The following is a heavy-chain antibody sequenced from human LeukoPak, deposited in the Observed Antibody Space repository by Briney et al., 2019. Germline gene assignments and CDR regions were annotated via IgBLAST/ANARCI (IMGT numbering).Heavy chain of an antibody. D-gene: IGHD3-22*01. V-gene: IGHV3-7*01. Sequence: GGSLRLSCEASGFTFGHYWMSWVRQAPGRGLEWVANLKEDGSVKQHADSVRGRFTISRDNAKKLVYLQMSSLKAEDSAVYYCARDERSGYYIYWGQGILVTVSS. CDR2: LKEDGSVK. J-gene: IGHJ4*02. CDR3: ARDERSGYYIY. CDR1: GFTFGHYW.